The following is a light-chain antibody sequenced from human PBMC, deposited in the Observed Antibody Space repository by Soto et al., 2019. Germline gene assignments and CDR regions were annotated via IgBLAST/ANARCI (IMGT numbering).Light chain of an antibody. CDR2: DVS. CDR3: SSYTSSSTLEV. V-gene: IGLV2-14*01. CDR1: SSDVGGYNY. Sequence: QSALTQPASVSGSPGRSITISCTGTSSDVGGYNYVSWYQQHPGKAPKLMIYDVSNRPSGVSNRFSGSKSGNTASLTISGLQAEDEADYYCSSYTSSSTLEVFGPGTKVTVL. J-gene: IGLJ1*01.